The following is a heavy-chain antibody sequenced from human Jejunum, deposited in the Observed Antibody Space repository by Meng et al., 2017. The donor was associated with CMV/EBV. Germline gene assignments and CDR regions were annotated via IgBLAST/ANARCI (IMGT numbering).Heavy chain of an antibody. CDR1: FNTYS. Sequence: FNTYSMICVRQAPGKGLEWIAYISSNSNSLLYADSVRGRFSISRDNAKNSLSLDMNSLTAEDTAVYYCARLSAAGNYFYYYGLDGWGPGTRVTVSS. V-gene: IGHV3-48*04. CDR2: ISSNSNSL. CDR3: ARLSAAGNYFYYYGLDG. D-gene: IGHD6-13*01. J-gene: IGHJ6*02.